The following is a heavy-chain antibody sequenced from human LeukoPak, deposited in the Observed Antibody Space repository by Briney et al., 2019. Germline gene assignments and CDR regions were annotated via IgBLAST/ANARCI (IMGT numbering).Heavy chain of an antibody. CDR3: ARDGDYGDYGMDV. J-gene: IGHJ6*02. V-gene: IGHV1-2*02. D-gene: IGHD4-17*01. CDR2: INPNSGGT. CDR1: GYTFTGYY. Sequence: ASVKVSCKASGYTFTGYYMHWVRQAPGQGLEWMGWINPNSGGTNYSQKFQGRVTMTKDTSISTAYMELSRLRSDDTAVYYCARDGDYGDYGMDVWGQGTTVTVSS.